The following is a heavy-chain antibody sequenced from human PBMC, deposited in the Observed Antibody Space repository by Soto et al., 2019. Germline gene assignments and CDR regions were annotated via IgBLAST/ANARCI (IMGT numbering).Heavy chain of an antibody. CDR3: ARNVGSPGSSRGFDT. CDR1: GFTLSNYG. D-gene: IGHD2-2*01. V-gene: IGHV3-33*01. J-gene: IGHJ5*02. CDR2: IWYDGTAT. Sequence: QVQLVESGGGVVQPGRSLTLSCVASGFTLSNYGMHWVRQAPGKGLEWVAVIWYDGTATYSADSVKGRFSISRDNAKNELLLQLSSLRAEDTAVYYCARNVGSPGSSRGFDTWGQGTLVTVSS.